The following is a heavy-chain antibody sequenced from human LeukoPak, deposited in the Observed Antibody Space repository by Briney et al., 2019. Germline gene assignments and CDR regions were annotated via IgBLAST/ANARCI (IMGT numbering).Heavy chain of an antibody. CDR2: IYYSGST. Sequence: SETLSLTCTVSGGSISSSSYYWGWIRQPPGEGLEWIGSIYYSGSTYYNPSLKSRVTISVDTSKNQFSLKLSSVTAADTAVYYCARGIAAALYNWFDPWGQGTLVTVSS. V-gene: IGHV4-39*07. J-gene: IGHJ5*02. CDR1: GGSISSSSYY. CDR3: ARGIAAALYNWFDP. D-gene: IGHD6-13*01.